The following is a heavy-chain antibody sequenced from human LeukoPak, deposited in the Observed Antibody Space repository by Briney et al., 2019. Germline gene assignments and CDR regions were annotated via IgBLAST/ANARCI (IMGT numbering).Heavy chain of an antibody. CDR2: ISSSSSYI. J-gene: IGHJ6*02. Sequence: GGSLRLSCAASGFTLSSYSMNWVRQAPGKGLEWVSSISSSSSYIYYADSVKGRFTISRDNAKNSLYLQMNSLRAEDTAVYYCARVAPLTVTTDPMDYYYGMDVWGQGTTVTVSS. V-gene: IGHV3-21*01. CDR1: GFTLSSYS. D-gene: IGHD4-17*01. CDR3: ARVAPLTVTTDPMDYYYGMDV.